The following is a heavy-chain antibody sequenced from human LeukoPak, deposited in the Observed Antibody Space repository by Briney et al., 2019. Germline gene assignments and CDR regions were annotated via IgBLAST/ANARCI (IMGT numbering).Heavy chain of an antibody. V-gene: IGHV3-48*01. CDR1: GFTFSSYS. D-gene: IGHD6-19*01. J-gene: IGHJ4*02. Sequence: GGPRRLSCAASGFTFSSYSMNWVRQAPGKGLEGVSYISSSSSTIYYADSVKGRFPISRDNAKNSLYLQMNSLRAEDTAVYCCARDQGLLVVAGRFGYWGQGTLVTVSS. CDR3: ARDQGLLVVAGRFGY. CDR2: ISSSSSTI.